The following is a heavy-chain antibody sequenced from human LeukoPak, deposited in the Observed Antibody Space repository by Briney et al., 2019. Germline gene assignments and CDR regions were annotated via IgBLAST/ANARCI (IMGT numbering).Heavy chain of an antibody. V-gene: IGHV3-21*01. CDR1: GFTFSSYS. Sequence: PGGSLRLSCAASGFTFSSYSMNWVRQAPGKGLGWVSSISSSSSYIYYADSVKGRFTISRDNAKNSLYLQMNSLRAEDTAVYYCARDPDEYYYGSGSYWNRHYWRQGTLVTVSS. CDR2: ISSSSSYI. D-gene: IGHD3-10*01. J-gene: IGHJ4*02. CDR3: ARDPDEYYYGSGSYWNRHY.